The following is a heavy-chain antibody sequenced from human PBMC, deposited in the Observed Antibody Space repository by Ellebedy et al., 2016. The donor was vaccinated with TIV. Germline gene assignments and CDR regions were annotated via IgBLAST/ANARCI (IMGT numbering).Heavy chain of an antibody. Sequence: AASVKVSCKASGYTFTSYDINWVRQATGQGLEWMGWMNPNSGNTGYAQKFQGRVTITRNTSISTAYMELSSLRSEDTAVYYCARVVRGVSNWFDPWGQGTLVTVSS. CDR1: GYTFTSYD. V-gene: IGHV1-8*03. CDR3: ARVVRGVSNWFDP. CDR2: MNPNSGNT. D-gene: IGHD3-10*01. J-gene: IGHJ5*02.